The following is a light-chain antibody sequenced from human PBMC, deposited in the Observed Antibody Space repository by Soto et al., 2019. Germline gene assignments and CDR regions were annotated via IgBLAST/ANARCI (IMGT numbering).Light chain of an antibody. Sequence: DIQMTQSPSSVSASVGDRVTITCRASQGITNRLAWYQQKPGKAPKLLIYEASSLQSGVPSRISGSGSGTDFTLTISSLQPEDFAAYYCQQANSFPFTFGQGTRLEIK. CDR1: QGITNR. J-gene: IGKJ5*01. CDR3: QQANSFPFT. V-gene: IGKV1D-12*01. CDR2: EAS.